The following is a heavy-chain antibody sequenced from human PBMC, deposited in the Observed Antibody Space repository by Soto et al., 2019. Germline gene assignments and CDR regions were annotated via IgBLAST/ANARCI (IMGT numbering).Heavy chain of an antibody. D-gene: IGHD4-17*01. J-gene: IGHJ6*02. CDR3: AKVNYGDYYYGMDV. CDR2: ISYTGSA. V-gene: IGHV4-59*01. Sequence: PSETLSLTCTVSGGSINYSYWTWIRQPPGKGLEWIGYISYTGSANYNASLKSRLTISVDTSKNQFSLKLSSVTAADTALYYLAKVNYGDYYYGMDVWGQGTTVTVSS. CDR1: GGSINYSY.